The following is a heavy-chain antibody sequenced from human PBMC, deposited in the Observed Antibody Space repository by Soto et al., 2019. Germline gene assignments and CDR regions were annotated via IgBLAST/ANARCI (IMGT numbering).Heavy chain of an antibody. D-gene: IGHD1-26*01. CDR3: ARASGSSNGEDWFDP. CDR2: IIPILGIA. J-gene: IGHJ5*02. CDR1: GGTFSSYT. Sequence: QVQLVQSGAEVKKPGSSVKVSCKASGGTFSSYTISWVRQAPGQGLEWMGRIIPILGIANYAQKFQGRVTITADKSTSTAYMELSSVRSEDTAVYYCARASGSSNGEDWFDPWGQGTLVTVSS. V-gene: IGHV1-69*02.